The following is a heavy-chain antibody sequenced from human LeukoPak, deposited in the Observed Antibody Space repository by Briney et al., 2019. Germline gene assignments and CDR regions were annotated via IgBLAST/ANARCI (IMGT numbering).Heavy chain of an antibody. V-gene: IGHV1-2*02. J-gene: IGHJ3*02. CDR1: GYTFTGYY. CDR2: INPNSGGT. D-gene: IGHD3-3*01. CDR3: ARSLLTLPYYDFWSGYYLDSFDI. Sequence: GASVKVSCKASGYTFTGYYMHWVRQAPGQGLEWMGWINPNSGGTNYAQKFQGRVTMTRDTSISTAYMELSRLRSDDTAVYYCARSLLTLPYYDFWSGYYLDSFDIWGQGTMVTVSS.